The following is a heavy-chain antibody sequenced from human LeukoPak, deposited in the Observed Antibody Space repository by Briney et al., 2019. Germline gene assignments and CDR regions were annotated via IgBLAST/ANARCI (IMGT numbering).Heavy chain of an antibody. CDR1: GGTFSSYA. D-gene: IGHD2-2*01. J-gene: IGHJ5*02. CDR3: ARGGIVVVPAAMQGWFDP. V-gene: IGHV1-69*01. CDR2: IIPIFGTA. Sequence: ASVKVSCKASGGTFSSYAISWVRQAPGQGLEWMGGIIPIFGTANYAQKFQGRVTITADESTSTAYMELSSLRSGDTAVYYCARGGIVVVPAAMQGWFDPWGQGTLVTVSS.